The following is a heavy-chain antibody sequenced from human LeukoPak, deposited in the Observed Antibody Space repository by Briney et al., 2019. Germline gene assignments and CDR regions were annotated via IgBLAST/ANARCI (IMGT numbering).Heavy chain of an antibody. CDR1: GGSISSSSYY. CDR3: ARVTGYVMEDYFDY. CDR2: IYYSGST. Sequence: SETLSLTCTVSGGSISSSSYYWGWIRQPPGKGLQWIGSIYYSGSTYYNPSLKSRVTISVDTSKNQFSLRLSSVTAADTAVYYCARVTGYVMEDYFDYWGQGTLVTVSS. V-gene: IGHV4-39*07. D-gene: IGHD6-13*01. J-gene: IGHJ4*02.